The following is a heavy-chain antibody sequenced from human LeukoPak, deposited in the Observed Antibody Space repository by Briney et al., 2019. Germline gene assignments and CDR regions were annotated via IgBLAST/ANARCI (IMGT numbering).Heavy chain of an antibody. J-gene: IGHJ4*02. CDR3: AKETGWSPLGEDDH. CDR1: GFTFSSYS. CDR2: ISSSSSTI. Sequence: PGGSLRLSCAASGFTFSSYSMNWVRQAPGKGLEWVSYISSSSSTIYYADSVKGRFTISRDNSKNTLYLQLNSLTGEDTAVYFCAKETGWSPLGEDDHWGQGILVSVSS. D-gene: IGHD3-16*01. V-gene: IGHV3-48*01.